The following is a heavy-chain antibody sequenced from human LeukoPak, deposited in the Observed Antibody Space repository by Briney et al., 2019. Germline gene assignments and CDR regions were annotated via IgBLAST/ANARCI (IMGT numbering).Heavy chain of an antibody. Sequence: GGSLRLPCAASGFTFSSCSMNWVRQAPGKGLEWVAYISSSSSTIYYADSVKGRFTISRDNSKNTLYLQMNSLRAEDTAVYYCARDTALSMVGGVVDAFDIWGQGTMVTVSS. CDR1: GFTFSSCS. D-gene: IGHD3-10*01. CDR2: ISSSSSTI. J-gene: IGHJ3*02. V-gene: IGHV3-48*01. CDR3: ARDTALSMVGGVVDAFDI.